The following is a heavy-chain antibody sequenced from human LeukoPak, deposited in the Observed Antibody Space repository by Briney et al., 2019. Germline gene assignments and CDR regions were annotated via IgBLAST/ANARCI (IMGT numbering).Heavy chain of an antibody. Sequence: GGSLRLSCAASGFTFSSYAMSWVRQAPGKGLEWVALISYDGSYKSSADSVKGRFTISRDNSKNTLYLQMNSLRAEDTAVYYCARPGYCGGANCYSGAYDIWGQGTMVTVSS. CDR3: ARPGYCGGANCYSGAYDI. J-gene: IGHJ3*02. CDR1: GFTFSSYA. D-gene: IGHD2-15*01. CDR2: ISYDGSYK. V-gene: IGHV3-30*03.